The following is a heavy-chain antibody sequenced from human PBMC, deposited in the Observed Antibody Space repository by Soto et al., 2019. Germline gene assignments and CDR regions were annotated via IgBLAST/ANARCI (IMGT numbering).Heavy chain of an antibody. Sequence: GESLRLSSAASGFTFSSYAMSWFRQAPGKGLEWVSAISGSGGSTYYADSVKGRFTISRDNSKNTLYLQMNSLRAEDTAVYYCAKTMVRANYGMDVWGQGTTVTVSS. D-gene: IGHD3-10*01. J-gene: IGHJ6*02. V-gene: IGHV3-23*01. CDR3: AKTMVRANYGMDV. CDR2: ISGSGGST. CDR1: GFTFSSYA.